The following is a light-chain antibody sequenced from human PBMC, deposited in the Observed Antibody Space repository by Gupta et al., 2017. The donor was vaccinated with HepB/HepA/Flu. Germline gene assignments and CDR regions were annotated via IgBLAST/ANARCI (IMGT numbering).Light chain of an antibody. Sequence: DIQMTQSPSSLSASVGDRVTITCRASQVITNNLAWYQQKPGQAPHLLIFDAITLQSGVPSRFSGSGSGTDFTLTINTLQPEDVATYYCQKYDSAPFSFGGGTKVEIK. CDR1: QVITNN. J-gene: IGKJ4*01. V-gene: IGKV1-27*01. CDR3: QKYDSAPFS. CDR2: DAI.